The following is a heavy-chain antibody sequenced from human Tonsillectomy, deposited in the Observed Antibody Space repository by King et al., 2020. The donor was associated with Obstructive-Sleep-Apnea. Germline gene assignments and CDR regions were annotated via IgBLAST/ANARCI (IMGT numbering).Heavy chain of an antibody. CDR3: AREGLSGSGTYHFGY. V-gene: IGHV4-31*03. J-gene: IGHJ4*02. CDR2: ISYSGNT. Sequence: QLQESGPGLVKPSQTLSLTCTVSGGSISTGGSYWTWIRQLPGKGLEWIGYISYSGNTYYNPSLTSRLTISLDTSKNHFSLNLRSVTAADTALYFCAREGLSGSGTYHFGYWGQGTLVTVSS. CDR1: GGSISTGGSY. D-gene: IGHD3-10*01.